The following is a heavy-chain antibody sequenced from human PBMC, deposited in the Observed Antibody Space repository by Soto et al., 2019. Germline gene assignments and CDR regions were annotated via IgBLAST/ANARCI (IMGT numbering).Heavy chain of an antibody. CDR3: ARGNYYIDF. V-gene: IGHV3-33*01. J-gene: IGHJ4*02. Sequence: HPGGSLRLSCAASGFTFRNSGMHWVRQTPGKGLEWVAVIWFDGSARYYADSVRGRFSISRDNSKNTLYLQMDSLRAEDTAVYCCARGNYYIDFWGQGTLVTVSS. CDR2: IWFDGSAR. CDR1: GFTFRNSG. D-gene: IGHD4-4*01.